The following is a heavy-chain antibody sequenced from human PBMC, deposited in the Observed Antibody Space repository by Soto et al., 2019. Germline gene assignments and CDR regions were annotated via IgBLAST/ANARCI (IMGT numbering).Heavy chain of an antibody. CDR2: INPNSGGT. Sequence: ASVKVSCKSSGYTFTGYYMHWGRQAPGQGLEWMGWINPNSGGTNYAQKFQGRVTMTRDTSISTAYMELSRLRSDDTAVYYCAREGGGSSLRYYYYGMDVWGQGTTVTVSS. V-gene: IGHV1-2*02. D-gene: IGHD2-15*01. CDR3: AREGGGSSLRYYYYGMDV. J-gene: IGHJ6*02. CDR1: GYTFTGYY.